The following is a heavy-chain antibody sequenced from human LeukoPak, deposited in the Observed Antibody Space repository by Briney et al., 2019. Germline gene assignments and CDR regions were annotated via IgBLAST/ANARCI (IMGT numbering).Heavy chain of an antibody. CDR1: GYTFTGYY. D-gene: IGHD3-3*01. Sequence: ASVKVSCKASGYTFTGYYMHWVRQAPGQGLEWMGWINPNSGGTNYAQKFQGRVTMTTDTSTSTAYMELRSLRSDDTAVYYCAREFRTYYDFWSSFNIFDYWGQGTLVTVSS. J-gene: IGHJ4*02. CDR2: INPNSGGT. V-gene: IGHV1-2*02. CDR3: AREFRTYYDFWSSFNIFDY.